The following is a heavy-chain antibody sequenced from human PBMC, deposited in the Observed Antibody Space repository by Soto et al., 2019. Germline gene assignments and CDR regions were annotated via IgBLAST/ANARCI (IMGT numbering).Heavy chain of an antibody. J-gene: IGHJ3*02. CDR2: IYTSGST. D-gene: IGHD3-22*01. V-gene: IGHV4-4*07. CDR3: ARDNTRNYYDSSGYYTDAFDI. CDR1: GGPISIYY. Sequence: SETLAVTCTFSGGPISIYYWSWIRQPAGKGLDWIGRIYTSGSTNYNPSLKSRVTMSVDTSKNQFSLKLSSVTAADTAVYYCARDNTRNYYDSSGYYTDAFDIWGQGTMVTVSS.